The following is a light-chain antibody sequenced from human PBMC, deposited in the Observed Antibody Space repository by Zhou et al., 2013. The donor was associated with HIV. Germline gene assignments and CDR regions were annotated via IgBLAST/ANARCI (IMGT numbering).Light chain of an antibody. J-gene: IGKJ4*01. CDR3: QQRGNWPPIT. Sequence: EVVLTQSPGTLSLSPGERATLSCRASQSVSNYLAWYQQKPGQAPRLLISHASNRSTGIPARFSGSGSGTDFTLTISGLEPEDFAVYYCQQRGNWPPITFGGGTKVEIK. CDR1: QSVSNY. V-gene: IGKV3-11*01. CDR2: HAS.